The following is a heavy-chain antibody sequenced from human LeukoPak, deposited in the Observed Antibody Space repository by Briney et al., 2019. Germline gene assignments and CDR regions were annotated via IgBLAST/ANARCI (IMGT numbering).Heavy chain of an antibody. J-gene: IGHJ4*02. V-gene: IGHV3-7*03. CDR3: ARLGPASSGWPESFDY. Sequence: QPGGSLRLSCAASGFTFNIYAMSWVRQAPGKGLEWVANIKRDGSEKYYVDSVKGRFTISRDNAKNSLDLQMNSLRVEDTAVYYCARLGPASSGWPESFDYWGQGTLVTVSS. CDR2: IKRDGSEK. CDR1: GFTFNIYA. D-gene: IGHD6-19*01.